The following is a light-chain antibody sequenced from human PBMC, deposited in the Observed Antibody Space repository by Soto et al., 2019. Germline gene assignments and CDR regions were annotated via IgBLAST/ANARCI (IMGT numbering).Light chain of an antibody. Sequence: QLNKSPSFLSASVGDRDTIPCRASQGISSYLAWYQQKPGKAPKLLIYAASTLQSGVPSRFSGTASGTDFTLTIIILQPEDCATYRSAQFDYRPDTFGPGSKLANK. CDR2: AAS. J-gene: IGKJ3*01. CDR1: QGISSY. CDR3: AQFDYRPDT. V-gene: IGKV1-9*01.